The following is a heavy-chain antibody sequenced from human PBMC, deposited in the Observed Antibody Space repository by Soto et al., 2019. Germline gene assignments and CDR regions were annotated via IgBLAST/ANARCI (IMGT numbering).Heavy chain of an antibody. D-gene: IGHD3-22*01. CDR1: GGSISSGGYY. CDR3: AREYMDYYDSSGYLLDP. CDR2: IYYSGST. V-gene: IGHV4-31*03. Sequence: SETLSLTCTVSGGSISSGGYYWSWIRQHPGKGLAWIGYIYYSGSTYYNPSLKSRVTISVDTSKNQVSLKLSSVTAADTAVYYCAREYMDYYDSSGYLLDPWGQGTLVTVSS. J-gene: IGHJ5*02.